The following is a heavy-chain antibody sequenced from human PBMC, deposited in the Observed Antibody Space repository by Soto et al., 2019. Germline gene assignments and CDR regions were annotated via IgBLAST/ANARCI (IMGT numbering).Heavy chain of an antibody. CDR3: ASRDPGTSVDY. V-gene: IGHV4-4*02. CDR1: GGSFTSNNW. J-gene: IGHJ4*02. CDR2: IYRTGST. D-gene: IGHD1-7*01. Sequence: SETLSLNCAVSGGSFTSNNWWTWVRQPPGQGLEWIGEIYRTGSTNYNPSLKSRVTISLDKSENQFSLKVTSLTAADTAVYYCASRDPGTSVDYWGQGTLVTV.